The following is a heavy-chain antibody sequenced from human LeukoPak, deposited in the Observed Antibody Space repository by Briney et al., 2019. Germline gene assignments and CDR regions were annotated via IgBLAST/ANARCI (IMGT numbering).Heavy chain of an antibody. CDR1: GYTFTSYD. CDR2: MNPNSGNT. V-gene: IGHV1-8*03. Sequence: ASVKVSCKASGYTFTSYDINWVRQATGQGLEWMGWMNPNSGNTGYAQKFQGRVTITRNTSISTAYMELSSLRSEDTAVYYCARGARTIFGVVIMAGGFDYWGQGTLVTASS. CDR3: ARGARTIFGVVIMAGGFDY. D-gene: IGHD3-3*01. J-gene: IGHJ4*02.